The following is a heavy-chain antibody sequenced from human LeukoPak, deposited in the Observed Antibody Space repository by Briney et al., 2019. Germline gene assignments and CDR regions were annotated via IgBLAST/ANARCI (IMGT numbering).Heavy chain of an antibody. CDR1: GGSISSYY. CDR2: IYTSGST. Sequence: PSETLSLTCTVSGGSISSYYWGWIRQPAGKGLEWIGRIYTSGSTNYNPSLKSRVTMSVDTSKNQFSLKLSSVTAADTAVYYCARLRISPVVGAASFDPWGQGTLVTVSS. CDR3: ARLRISPVVGAASFDP. V-gene: IGHV4-4*07. D-gene: IGHD4-17*01. J-gene: IGHJ5*02.